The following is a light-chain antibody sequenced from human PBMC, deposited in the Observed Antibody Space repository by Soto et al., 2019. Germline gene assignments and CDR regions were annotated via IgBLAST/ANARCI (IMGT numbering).Light chain of an antibody. CDR2: DES. CDR1: QSVYSKY. CDR3: PQRSNSIT. Sequence: EILLTPSPGTMSLSPGSSYTRSRMANQSVYSKYLAWYQQKPGPDPRILIYDESNRATGIQARFSGSGSGTDFTLTISSLEPEDFAVYYCPQRSNSITFGKGKRLEIK. J-gene: IGKJ5*01. V-gene: IGKV3D-20*02.